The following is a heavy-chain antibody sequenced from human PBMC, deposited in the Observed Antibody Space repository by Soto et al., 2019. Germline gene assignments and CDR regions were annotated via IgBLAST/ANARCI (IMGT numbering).Heavy chain of an antibody. CDR1: GGCISIGVYY. CDR3: ARDRGGYSYGRAPGMDV. J-gene: IGHJ6*02. D-gene: IGHD5-18*01. CDR2: IYYSGST. V-gene: IGHV4-31*11. Sequence: LSLRCAASGGCISIGVYYWSWIRQHPGKGLEWIGYIYYSGSTYYNPSLKSRVTISVDTSKNQFSLKLSSVTAADTAVYYCARDRGGYSYGRAPGMDVWGQGTTVTVSS.